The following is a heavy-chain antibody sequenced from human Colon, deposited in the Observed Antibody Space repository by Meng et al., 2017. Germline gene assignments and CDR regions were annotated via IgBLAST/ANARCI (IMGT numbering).Heavy chain of an antibody. CDR1: GAPVSSDSHY. J-gene: IGHJ5*02. D-gene: IGHD4-17*01. Sequence: GPGLVGPSHPLSPTCPVPGAPVSSDSHYWSWIRQSPGKGLEWIGYIYYTGNTNYNPSLASRVSMSLDTSKNHFSLHLTSVTAADTAIYYCARVNGDFDEAWFDPWGQGTLVTVSS. CDR2: IYYTGNT. V-gene: IGHV4-61*03. CDR3: ARVNGDFDEAWFDP.